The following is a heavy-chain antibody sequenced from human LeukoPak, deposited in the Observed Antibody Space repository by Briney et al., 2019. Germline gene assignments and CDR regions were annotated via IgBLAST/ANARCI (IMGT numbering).Heavy chain of an antibody. D-gene: IGHD3-3*01. V-gene: IGHV1-18*01. CDR1: GYTFTSYG. CDR3: ARGRTHYDFWSGYYTEFDY. J-gene: IGHJ4*02. Sequence: ASVKVSCKASGYTFTSYGISWVRRAPGQGLEWMGWISAYNGNTNYAQKLQGRVTMTTDTSTSTAYMELRSLRSDDTAVYYCARGRTHYDFWSGYYTEFDYWGQGTLVTVSS. CDR2: ISAYNGNT.